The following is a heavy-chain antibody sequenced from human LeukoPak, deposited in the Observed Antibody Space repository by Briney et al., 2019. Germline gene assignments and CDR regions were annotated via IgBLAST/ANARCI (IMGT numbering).Heavy chain of an antibody. V-gene: IGHV1-2*02. D-gene: IGHD3-9*01. CDR3: ARVHATGYFSLDLGY. CDR2: INPNTGGT. J-gene: IGHJ4*02. Sequence: ASVKVSCKASGYTFTGYFMHWVRQAPGQGLDWMGWINPNTGGTKYAQKFQGRVTTTRDTSIGTAYMELSTVTSDDTAVYFCARVHATGYFSLDLGYWGQGTLVTVYS. CDR1: GYTFTGYF.